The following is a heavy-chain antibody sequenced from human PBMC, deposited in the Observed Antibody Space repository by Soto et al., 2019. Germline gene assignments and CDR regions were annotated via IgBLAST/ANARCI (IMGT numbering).Heavy chain of an antibody. J-gene: IGHJ5*02. CDR2: IFHSGIT. D-gene: IGHD1-20*01. CDR3: ARDRPYKWKSVGGSWFDP. Sequence: QVPLQESGPGLVKPSETLSLTCAISGYPIDTDYYWAWIRRPPGQGLEWIGSIFHSGITHYNPSLKSRVTISIDTSKKQFCLRLTSVSAADTAVYFCARDRPYKWKSVGGSWFDPWGQGTLVSVSS. V-gene: IGHV4-38-2*01. CDR1: GYPIDTDYY.